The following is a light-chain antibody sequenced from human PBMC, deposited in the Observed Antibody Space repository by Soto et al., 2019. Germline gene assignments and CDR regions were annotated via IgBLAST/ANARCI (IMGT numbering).Light chain of an antibody. V-gene: IGLV1-40*01. CDR1: SSNIGAGYD. CDR3: QSYDSSLREV. Sequence: QAVVTRPPSVSGAPGQRVTISCTGSSSNIGAGYDVHWYQQLPGTAPKLLIYGNSNRPSGVPDRFSGSKSGTSASLAITGLQAEDEADYYCQSYDSSLREVFGGGTKLTVL. CDR2: GNS. J-gene: IGLJ2*01.